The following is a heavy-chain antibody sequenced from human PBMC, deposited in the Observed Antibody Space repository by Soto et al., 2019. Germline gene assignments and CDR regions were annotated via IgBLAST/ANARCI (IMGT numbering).Heavy chain of an antibody. J-gene: IGHJ6*02. CDR2: LIPMFGTT. D-gene: IGHD2-2*01. Sequence: QVQLVQSGAEVKTPGSSVKVSCEASGGTFSSYSINWVRQAPGQGLEWMGRLIPMFGTTDYAQRFQGRVTFTADESTRTASMEVTNLTSEDTAVYYCARAVVLTFSRFYDVDVWGQGTMVTVSS. CDR1: GGTFSSYS. CDR3: ARAVVLTFSRFYDVDV. V-gene: IGHV1-69*18.